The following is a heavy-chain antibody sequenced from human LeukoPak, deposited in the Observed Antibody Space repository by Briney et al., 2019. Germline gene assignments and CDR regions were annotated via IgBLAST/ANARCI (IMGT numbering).Heavy chain of an antibody. CDR3: AKGIAAAGTGVHFDY. Sequence: PGRSLRLSCAASGFTFDDYAMHWVRQAPGKGLEWVSLISWDGGSTYYADSVKGRFTISRDNSKNSLYLQMNSLRAEDTALYYCAKGIAAAGTGVHFDYWGQGTLVTVSS. J-gene: IGHJ4*02. V-gene: IGHV3-43D*03. D-gene: IGHD6-13*01. CDR1: GFTFDDYA. CDR2: ISWDGGST.